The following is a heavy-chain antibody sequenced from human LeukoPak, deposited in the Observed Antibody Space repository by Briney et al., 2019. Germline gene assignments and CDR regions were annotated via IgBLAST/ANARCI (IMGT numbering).Heavy chain of an antibody. CDR1: GFTFGSYV. D-gene: IGHD5-24*01. CDR3: ARDWVYKIDY. Sequence: GGSLRLSCGTAGFTFGSYVMHWVRRTPGKGLVWVSRISHDGFISYADSVKGRFTISRDNAKNTLILQMNSLRAEDTAVYYCARDWVYKIDYWGRGTLVTVSS. J-gene: IGHJ4*02. V-gene: IGHV3-74*01. CDR2: ISHDGFI.